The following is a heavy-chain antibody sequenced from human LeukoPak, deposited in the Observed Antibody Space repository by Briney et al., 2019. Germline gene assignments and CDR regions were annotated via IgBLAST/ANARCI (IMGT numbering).Heavy chain of an antibody. CDR2: ISDSSTYK. CDR3: ARDRREALDV. Sequence: GGSLRLSCAASGFTFDSYAMNWVRQAPGKGLEWVSCISDSSTYKYYADSVMGRFTISRDNAKNSLYLQMNSLRAEDTAVYYCARDRREALDVWGQGTTVTVSS. CDR1: GFTFDSYA. V-gene: IGHV3-21*01. J-gene: IGHJ6*02.